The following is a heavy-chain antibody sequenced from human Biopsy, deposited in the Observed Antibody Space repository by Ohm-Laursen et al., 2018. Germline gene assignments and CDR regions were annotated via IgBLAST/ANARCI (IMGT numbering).Heavy chain of an antibody. Sequence: SVTVSCKASGYSFSTYDVNWVRQARGQGLEWMGWMIPSSGKTGYAQRFQGRVTLTMNTSISTAYMDLSGLRSEDTAVYYCVAYPSSGFFENNDDFAMDVWGQGTTVMVSS. D-gene: IGHD6-19*01. CDR3: VAYPSSGFFENNDDFAMDV. CDR1: GYSFSTYD. J-gene: IGHJ6*02. V-gene: IGHV1-8*01. CDR2: MIPSSGKT.